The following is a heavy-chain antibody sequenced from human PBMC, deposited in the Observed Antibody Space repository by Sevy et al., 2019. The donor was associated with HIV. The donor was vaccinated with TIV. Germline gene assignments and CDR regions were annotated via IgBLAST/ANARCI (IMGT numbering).Heavy chain of an antibody. CDR2: IIPSSGDT. D-gene: IGHD3-10*01. J-gene: IGHJ4*02. Sequence: ASVKVSCKASGYMFTGYYIHWVRQVPGRGLEWMGWIIPSSGDTNYGQRFLGRVTMTWDTSINIAYMELNSLTSDDTAVYYCTRSVYGSGTYLNDYWGQGTLVTVSS. CDR3: TRSVYGSGTYLNDY. V-gene: IGHV1-2*02. CDR1: GYMFTGYY.